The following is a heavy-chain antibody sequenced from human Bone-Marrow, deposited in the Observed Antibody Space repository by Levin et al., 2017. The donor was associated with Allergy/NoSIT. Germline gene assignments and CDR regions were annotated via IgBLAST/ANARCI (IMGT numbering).Heavy chain of an antibody. CDR1: GYSFTSYW. CDR2: IYPGDSDT. CDR3: AKYYYDSSGYRPPPLFDY. V-gene: IGHV5-51*01. J-gene: IGHJ4*02. Sequence: KVSCKGSGYSFTSYWIGWVRQMPGKGLEWMGIIYPGDSDTRYSPSFQGQVTISADKSISTAYLQWSSLKASDTAMYYCAKYYYDSSGYRPPPLFDYWGQGTLVTVSS. D-gene: IGHD3-22*01.